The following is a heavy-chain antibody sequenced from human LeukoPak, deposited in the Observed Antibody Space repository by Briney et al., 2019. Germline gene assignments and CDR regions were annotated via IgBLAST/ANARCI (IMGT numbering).Heavy chain of an antibody. CDR2: IYSGGST. CDR1: GFTVSSNY. CDR3: ARNPPNYDFWSGYWY. V-gene: IGHV3-66*02. Sequence: GGSLRLSCAASGFTVSSNYMSWVRQAPGKGLEWVSVIYSGGSTYYADSVKGRFTISRDNSKNTLCLQMNSLRAEDTAVYYCARNPPNYDFWSGYWYWGQGTLVTVSS. J-gene: IGHJ4*02. D-gene: IGHD3-3*01.